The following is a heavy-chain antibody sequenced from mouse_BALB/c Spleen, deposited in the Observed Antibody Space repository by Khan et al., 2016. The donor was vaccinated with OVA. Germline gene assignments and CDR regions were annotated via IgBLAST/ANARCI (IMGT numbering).Heavy chain of an antibody. D-gene: IGHD2-14*01. CDR1: GYAFSNYW. Sequence: QMQLEESGAELVRPGSSVKISCKASGYAFSNYWMNWVKQRPGQGLEWIGQIYPGDGDTSFNGKFRGKATLTADKSSSTAYMQLSSLTSEDSAVYFCVRSGYDYFAYWGQGTLVTVSA. CDR2: IYPGDGDT. V-gene: IGHV1-80*01. J-gene: IGHJ3*01. CDR3: VRSGYDYFAY.